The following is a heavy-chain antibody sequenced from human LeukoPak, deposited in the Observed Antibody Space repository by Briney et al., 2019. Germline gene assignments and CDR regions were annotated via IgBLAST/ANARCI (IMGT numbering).Heavy chain of an antibody. V-gene: IGHV1-24*01. CDR1: GYTLTELS. D-gene: IGHD5-18*01. Sequence: ASVKVSCKVSGYTLTELSMHWVRQAPGKGLEWMGGFDPEDGETIYAQKFQGRVTMTEDTSTDTACMELSSLRSEDTAVYYCARAGIQLWLPAPPFDYWGQGTLVTVSS. CDR2: FDPEDGET. CDR3: ARAGIQLWLPAPPFDY. J-gene: IGHJ4*02.